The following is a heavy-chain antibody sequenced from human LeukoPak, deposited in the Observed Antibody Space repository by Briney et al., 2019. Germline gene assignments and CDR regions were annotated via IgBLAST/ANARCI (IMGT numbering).Heavy chain of an antibody. D-gene: IGHD2-21*02. J-gene: IGHJ3*02. Sequence: ASVKVSCKVSGYTLTELSMHWVRQAPGKVLEWMGGFDPEDGETIYAQKFQGRVTMTEDTSTDTAYMELSSLRSEDTAVYYCAVAYCGGDCSPGGAFDIWGQGTMVTVFS. CDR1: GYTLTELS. V-gene: IGHV1-24*01. CDR3: AVAYCGGDCSPGGAFDI. CDR2: FDPEDGET.